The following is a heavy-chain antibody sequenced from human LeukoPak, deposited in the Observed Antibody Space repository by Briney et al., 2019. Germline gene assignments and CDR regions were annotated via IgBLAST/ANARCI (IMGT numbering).Heavy chain of an antibody. CDR3: ARRIVVAGLFDY. Sequence: SETLSLTCTVSCGSISSGGYYWSWIRQHSGKGLEWIGYIYYSGSTYYNPSLKSRVTISLDTSKNQFSLKLSSVTAADTAVYYCARRIVVAGLFDYWGQGTLVTVSS. V-gene: IGHV4-31*03. CDR1: CGSISSGGYY. D-gene: IGHD6-19*01. CDR2: IYYSGST. J-gene: IGHJ4*02.